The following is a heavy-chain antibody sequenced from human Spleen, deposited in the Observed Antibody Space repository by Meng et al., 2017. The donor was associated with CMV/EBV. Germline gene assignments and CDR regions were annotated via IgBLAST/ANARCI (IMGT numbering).Heavy chain of an antibody. CDR2: IYYSGST. D-gene: IGHD3-22*01. J-gene: IGHJ4*02. Sequence: QVELQDSGPGLVTPSQTLSLTCTVSGGSISSGDYYWSWIRQPPGKGLEWIGYIYYSGSTYYNPSLKSRVTISVDTSKNQFSLKLSSVTAADTAVYYCARDRYYYDSSGYYSNFDYWGQGTLVTVSS. CDR3: ARDRYYYDSSGYYSNFDY. V-gene: IGHV4-30-4*08. CDR1: GGSISSGDYY.